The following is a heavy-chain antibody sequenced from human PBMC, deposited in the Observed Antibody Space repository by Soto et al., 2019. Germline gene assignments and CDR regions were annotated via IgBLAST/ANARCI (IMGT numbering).Heavy chain of an antibody. D-gene: IGHD5-18*01. V-gene: IGHV3-30-3*01. CDR2: ISYDGSNK. CDR3: ARELQLWSLPLDY. CDR1: GFTFSSYA. J-gene: IGHJ4*02. Sequence: QVQLVESGGGVVQPGRSLRLSCAASGFTFSSYAMHWVRQAPGKGLEWVAVISYDGSNKYYADSVKGRFTISRDNSKNTLYLQMNSLRAEDTAVYYCARELQLWSLPLDYWGQGTLVTVSS.